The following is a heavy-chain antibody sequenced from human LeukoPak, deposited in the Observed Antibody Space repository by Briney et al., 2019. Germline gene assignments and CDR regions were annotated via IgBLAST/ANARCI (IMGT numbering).Heavy chain of an antibody. CDR3: ARARSNYGSGSYHNPWAHWFDP. CDR2: IWYDGSNK. Sequence: GRSLRLSCAASGFTFSSYGMHWVRQAPGKGLEWVAVIWYDGSNKYYADSVKGRFTISRDNSKNTLYLQMNSLRAEDTAVYYCARARSNYGSGSYHNPWAHWFDPWGQGTLVTVSS. J-gene: IGHJ5*02. D-gene: IGHD3-10*01. V-gene: IGHV3-33*01. CDR1: GFTFSSYG.